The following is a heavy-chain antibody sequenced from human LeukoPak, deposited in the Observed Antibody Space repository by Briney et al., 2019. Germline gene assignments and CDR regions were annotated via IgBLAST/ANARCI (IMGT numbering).Heavy chain of an antibody. J-gene: IGHJ6*02. CDR2: IIPIFGTA. V-gene: IGHV1-69*13. D-gene: IGHD3-10*01. CDR1: GGTSSSYA. CDR3: ARTMVRGVMSPYYYYGMDV. Sequence: SVKVSCKASGGTSSSYAISWVRQAPGQGLEWMGGIIPIFGTANYAQKFQGRVTITADESTSTAYMELSSLRSEDTAVYYCARTMVRGVMSPYYYYGMDVWGQGTTVTVSS.